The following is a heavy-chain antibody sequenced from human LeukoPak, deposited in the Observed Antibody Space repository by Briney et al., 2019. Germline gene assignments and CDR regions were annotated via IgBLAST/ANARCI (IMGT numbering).Heavy chain of an antibody. CDR3: ARVADLGVRLRWHFDY. Sequence: PGGSLRLSCAASGFTFSTYSMNWVRQAPGKGLEWVSVIYSGGSTYYADSVKGRFTISRDNSKNTLYLQMNSLRAEDTAVYYCARVADLGVRLRWHFDYWGQGTLVTVSS. V-gene: IGHV3-66*01. J-gene: IGHJ4*02. D-gene: IGHD4-23*01. CDR1: GFTFSTYS. CDR2: IYSGGST.